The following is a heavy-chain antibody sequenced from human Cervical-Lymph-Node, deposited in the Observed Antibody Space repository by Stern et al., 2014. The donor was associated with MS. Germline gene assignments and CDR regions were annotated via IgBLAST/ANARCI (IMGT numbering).Heavy chain of an antibody. CDR3: LGGYFDF. D-gene: IGHD3-3*01. V-gene: IGHV1-2*06. J-gene: IGHJ4*02. CDR2: INPDTGDT. CDR1: GYTFIGYY. Sequence: QDQLVQSGPEVKKPGASVKVSCKASGYTFIGYYMHWVRQAPGHSLEWMGRINPDTGDTHYAQKFQGRVTMTGDTSISTAYMELKRLTSDDTAVYFCLGGYFDFWGQGTLVTVSS.